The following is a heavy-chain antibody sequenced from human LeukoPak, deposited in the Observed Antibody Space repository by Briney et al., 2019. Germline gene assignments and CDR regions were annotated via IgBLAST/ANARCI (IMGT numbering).Heavy chain of an antibody. V-gene: IGHV1-24*01. CDR3: ATAPFHYYYMDV. D-gene: IGHD2-21*01. CDR2: FDPEDGET. Sequence: GASVKVSCKVSGYTLTELSMHWVRQAPGKGLEWMGGFDPEDGETIYAQKFQGRVTMTEDTSTDTAYMELSSLRSEDAAVYCCATAPFHYYYMDVWGKGTTVTVSS. J-gene: IGHJ6*03. CDR1: GYTLTELS.